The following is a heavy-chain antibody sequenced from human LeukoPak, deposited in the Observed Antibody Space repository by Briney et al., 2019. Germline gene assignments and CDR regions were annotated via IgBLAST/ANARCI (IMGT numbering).Heavy chain of an antibody. CDR3: AGNIAAAGYFDY. CDR2: ISSSGSTI. CDR1: GFTFSSYE. J-gene: IGHJ4*02. V-gene: IGHV3-48*03. Sequence: GGSLRLSCAASGFTFSSYEMNWVRQAPGKGLEWVSYISSSGSTIYYADSVKGRFTISRDNTKNSLYLQMNSLRGEDTAVYYCAGNIAAAGYFDYWGQGTLVTVSS. D-gene: IGHD6-13*01.